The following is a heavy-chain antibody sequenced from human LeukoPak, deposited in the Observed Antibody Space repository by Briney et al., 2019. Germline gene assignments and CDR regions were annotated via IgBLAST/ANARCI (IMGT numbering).Heavy chain of an antibody. CDR3: ARSSYSSSSSV. CDR1: GFTFSGFW. Sequence: PGGSLRRSCAMSGFTFSGFWMSWSRQAPGKGLEWVASINSDGSEGYYADVVKGRFTISRDNAKNSLYLQINSLRAEDTAVYYCARSSYSSSSSVWGQGTMVTVSS. D-gene: IGHD6-6*01. CDR2: INSDGSEG. J-gene: IGHJ3*01. V-gene: IGHV3-7*03.